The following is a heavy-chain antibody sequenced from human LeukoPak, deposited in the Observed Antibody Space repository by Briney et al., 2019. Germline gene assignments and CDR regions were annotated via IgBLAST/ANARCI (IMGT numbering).Heavy chain of an antibody. V-gene: IGHV3-23*01. CDR1: GCTLSGCA. D-gene: IGHD3-22*01. J-gene: IGHJ6*04. CDR3: AKAHRGDSSGYYRIIDYYYYGMDV. Sequence: PGGALRLSGAGAGCTLSGCAMTWVRQAPGKRLEWVSVISGSVGSTYYADSVKGRFTISRDNPKNTLYLQMNSLRAEDTAVYYCAKAHRGDSSGYYRIIDYYYYGMDVWGKGTTVTVSS. CDR2: ISGSVGST.